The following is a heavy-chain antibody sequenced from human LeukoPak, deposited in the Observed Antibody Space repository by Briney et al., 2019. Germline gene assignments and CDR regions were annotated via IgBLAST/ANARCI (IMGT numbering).Heavy chain of an antibody. CDR2: IYSSGST. CDR1: GSSISSYY. J-gene: IGHJ6*03. V-gene: IGHV4-4*07. Sequence: SETLSLTCTVSGSSISSYYWSWIRQPAGKGLEWIGRIYSSGSTNYNPSLKSRVTMSVDTSKNQFSLRLSSVTAADTAVYYCARVAVFGVVSSDYYYYCMDVWGKGTTVTVSS. D-gene: IGHD3-3*01. CDR3: ARVAVFGVVSSDYYYYCMDV.